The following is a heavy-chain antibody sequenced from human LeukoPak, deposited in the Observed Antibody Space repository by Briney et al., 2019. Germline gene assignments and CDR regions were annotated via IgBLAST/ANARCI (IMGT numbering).Heavy chain of an antibody. Sequence: SGPTLVKPTQTLTLTCTFSGFSLSASGVGVGWIRRPPGKALEWLALIYWDDDKRYSPSLKSRLTITKDTSKNQVVLTMTNMDPVDTATYYCTHRPRGVAAVGNPPIYFYYWGQGTLVTVSS. CDR1: GFSLSASGVG. CDR3: THRPRGVAAVGNPPIYFYY. V-gene: IGHV2-5*02. D-gene: IGHD6-13*01. CDR2: IYWDDDK. J-gene: IGHJ4*02.